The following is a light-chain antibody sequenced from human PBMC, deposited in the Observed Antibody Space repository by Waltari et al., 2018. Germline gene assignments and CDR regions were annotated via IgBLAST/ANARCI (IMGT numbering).Light chain of an antibody. CDR1: SSDIGKYNL. CDR2: DVN. Sequence: QSALTQTASVSGSPGQAITISCSGTSSDIGKYNLVSWYQQHPGKAPTLRIYDVNKRPSRVSKRYSGSKSGNTAFLTISGLQTADEADYYCCSYVGSAISVFGVGTKLTVL. CDR3: CSYVGSAISV. J-gene: IGLJ3*02. V-gene: IGLV2-23*02.